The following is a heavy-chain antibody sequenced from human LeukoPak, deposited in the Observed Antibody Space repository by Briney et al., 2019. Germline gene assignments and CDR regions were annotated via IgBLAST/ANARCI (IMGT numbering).Heavy chain of an antibody. D-gene: IGHD1-26*01. CDR2: ISSSSSYI. CDR1: GFTFSSYA. V-gene: IGHV3-21*01. Sequence: GGSLRLSCAASGFTFSSYAMNWVRQAPGKGLEWVSSISSSSSYISYADSMKGRFTISRDNSKNTLYLQMNSLRPEDTAVYYCAASELTVVADWGQGTLVTVSS. CDR3: AASELTVVAD. J-gene: IGHJ4*02.